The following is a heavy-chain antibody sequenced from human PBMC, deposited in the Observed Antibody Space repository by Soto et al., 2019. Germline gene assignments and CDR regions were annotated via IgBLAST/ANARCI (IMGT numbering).Heavy chain of an antibody. D-gene: IGHD2-2*01. CDR3: ARLAGYCSSTSCTDWFDP. CDR2: MNPNSGNT. Sequence: ASVKVSCKASGYTFTSYDINWVRQATGQGLEWMGWMNPNSGNTGYAQKFQGRVTMTRNTSISTAYMELSSLRSEDTAVYYCARLAGYCSSTSCTDWFDPWGQGTLVTVSS. J-gene: IGHJ5*02. V-gene: IGHV1-8*01. CDR1: GYTFTSYD.